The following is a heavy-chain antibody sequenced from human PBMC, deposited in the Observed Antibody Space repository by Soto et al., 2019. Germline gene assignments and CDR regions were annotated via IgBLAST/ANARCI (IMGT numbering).Heavy chain of an antibody. CDR2: IKQDGSEK. Sequence: EVQLVESGGGLVQPGGSLRLSCAASGFTFSSYWMSWVRQAPGKGLEWVANIKQDGSEKYYVDSVKGRFTISRDNAKSSLDLQMNSLRAEDTAVYYCARDTGYYDSSAALDFWGQGTIVTVSS. CDR3: ARDTGYYDSSAALDF. J-gene: IGHJ3*01. CDR1: GFTFSSYW. D-gene: IGHD3-22*01. V-gene: IGHV3-7*01.